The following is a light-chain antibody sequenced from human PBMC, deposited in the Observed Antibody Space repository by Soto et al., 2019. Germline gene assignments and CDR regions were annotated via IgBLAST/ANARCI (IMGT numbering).Light chain of an antibody. J-gene: IGKJ5*01. CDR3: QQRSNWPPIT. V-gene: IGKV3-11*01. Sequence: EIVLTQSPGTLSLSPGERATLSCRASQSVSSSYLVWYQQRPGQAPRLLIHDASHRAAGIPARFSGSGFGTDFTLTISSLEPEDAAVYYCQQRSNWPPITFGQGTRPEIK. CDR1: QSVSSSY. CDR2: DAS.